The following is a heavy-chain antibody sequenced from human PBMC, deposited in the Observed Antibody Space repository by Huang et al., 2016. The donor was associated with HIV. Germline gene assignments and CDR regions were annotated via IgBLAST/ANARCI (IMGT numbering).Heavy chain of an antibody. CDR3: ARQDTSGWYADPYYFDY. V-gene: IGHV4-39*01. Sequence: QLQLQESGPGLVKPSETLSLTCTVSGGSISTSGYYWGWIRQPPGKGLEWIGSIYYSGSTSDTPSLKSRVTISVDTSKSQFSLKLSSVTAAVTAVYYCARQDTSGWYADPYYFDYWGQGTLVTVSS. CDR2: IYYSGST. J-gene: IGHJ4*02. CDR1: GGSISTSGYY. D-gene: IGHD6-19*01.